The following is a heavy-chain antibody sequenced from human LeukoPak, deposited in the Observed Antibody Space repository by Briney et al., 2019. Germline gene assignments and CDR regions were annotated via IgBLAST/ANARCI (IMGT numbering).Heavy chain of an antibody. D-gene: IGHD2-2*01. CDR2: ISAYNGNT. CDR1: GYTFTSYG. Sequence: ASVKVSCKASGYTFTSYGISWVRQAPGQGLKWMGWISAYNGNTNYAQKLQGRVTMTTDTSTSTAYMELRSLRSDDTAVYYCARDPCSSTSCYAFFDYWGQGTLVTVSS. J-gene: IGHJ4*02. CDR3: ARDPCSSTSCYAFFDY. V-gene: IGHV1-18*01.